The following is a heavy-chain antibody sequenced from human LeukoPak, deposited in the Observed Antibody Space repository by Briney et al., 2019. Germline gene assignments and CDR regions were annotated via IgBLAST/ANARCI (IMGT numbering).Heavy chain of an antibody. D-gene: IGHD6-13*01. J-gene: IGHJ4*02. V-gene: IGHV3-7*01. CDR2: IKEDGSEK. CDR3: ASGRQLGY. CDR1: GFTFSNYW. Sequence: QPGGSLRLSCAASGFTFSNYWMSWVRQAPGKGLEWVANIKEDGSEKYYVDSVKGRFTISRDNARNSLYLQMNSLRAEDTAVYYCASGRQLGYRRQGTLVTVSS.